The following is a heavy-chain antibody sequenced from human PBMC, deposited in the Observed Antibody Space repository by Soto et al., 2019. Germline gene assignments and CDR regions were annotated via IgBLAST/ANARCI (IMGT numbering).Heavy chain of an antibody. Sequence: ASVKVSCKASGYIFTDCGIHWVRQAPGQRLEWLGWIISVNDKPLYSPKFQCRLAITRDTSANTAYMDLYSLRSEDSAVDYCARGRRSCTGNNCYPDFDFWGQGSLVTVSS. J-gene: IGHJ4*02. D-gene: IGHD2-8*02. V-gene: IGHV1-3*01. CDR1: GYIFTDCG. CDR2: IISVNDKP. CDR3: ARGRRSCTGNNCYPDFDF.